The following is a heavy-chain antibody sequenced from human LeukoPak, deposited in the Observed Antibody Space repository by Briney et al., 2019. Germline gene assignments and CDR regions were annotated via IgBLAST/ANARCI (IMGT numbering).Heavy chain of an antibody. Sequence: GGSLRLSCAASGFTFTNYCMDWVRQAPGKGLEWVANVNQDGSGKYYVDSVKGRFTISRDNAKNSLSLQMDSLRAEDTALYYCARDLDYWGQGTLVTVSS. CDR1: GFTFTNYC. CDR2: VNQDGSGK. CDR3: ARDLDY. J-gene: IGHJ4*02. V-gene: IGHV3-7*01.